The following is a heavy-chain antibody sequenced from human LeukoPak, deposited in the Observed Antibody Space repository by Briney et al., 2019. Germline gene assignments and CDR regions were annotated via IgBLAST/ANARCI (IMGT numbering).Heavy chain of an antibody. CDR2: IKSKADGETI. D-gene: IGHD6-6*01. CDR1: GITFSNAW. V-gene: IGHV3-15*01. CDR3: TNSSSSAASDP. J-gene: IGHJ5*02. Sequence: GGSLRLSCAASGITFSNAWMNWVRQAPGKGLEWVGRIKSKADGETIDYAAPVKGRFTISGDDSLNTLYLQMNSLKIEDTAVYYCTNSSSSAASDPWGQGTLVTVSS.